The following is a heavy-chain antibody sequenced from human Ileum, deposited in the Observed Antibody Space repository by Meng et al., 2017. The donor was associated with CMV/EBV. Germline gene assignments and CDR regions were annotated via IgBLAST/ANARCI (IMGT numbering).Heavy chain of an antibody. V-gene: IGHV1-18*01. CDR2: VSVYTGNT. J-gene: IGHJ4*02. D-gene: IGHD6-13*01. CDR1: GYTSSDYG. CDR3: ARDPGADLGSSWYTVDY. Sequence: ASLLVSCKASGYTSSDYGISWVRQAPGQGLEWMGWVSVYTGNTNYAQNPQGRVIMATDTSTSTAYMELRRLRSDDTAVYYCARDPGADLGSSWYTVDYWGQGTLVTVSS.